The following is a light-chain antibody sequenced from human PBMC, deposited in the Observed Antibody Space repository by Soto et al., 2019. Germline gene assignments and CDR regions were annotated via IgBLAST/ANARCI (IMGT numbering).Light chain of an antibody. J-gene: IGKJ4*01. CDR3: QQRSNWL. CDR2: DAS. CDR1: QSVSSY. V-gene: IGKV3-11*01. Sequence: EIVLTQPPATLSLSPGERATLSCRASQSVSSYLAWYQQKPGQAPRLLIYDASSRATGIPARFSGSGSGTDFTLTISSLEPEDFAVYYCQQRSNWLFGGGTKVEIK.